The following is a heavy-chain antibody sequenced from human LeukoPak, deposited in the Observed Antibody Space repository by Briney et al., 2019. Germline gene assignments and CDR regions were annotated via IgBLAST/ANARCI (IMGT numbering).Heavy chain of an antibody. CDR2: INPNSGGT. D-gene: IGHD5-18*01. CDR3: AREGYSRSWFDP. CDR1: GYTFTGYY. Sequence: ASVKVSCKASGYTFTGYYMHWLRQAAGQGLEWMGWINPNSGGTNYAQKFQGRVTMTRDTSISTAYMELSRLRSDDTAVYYCAREGYSRSWFDPWGQGTLVTVSS. J-gene: IGHJ5*02. V-gene: IGHV1-2*02.